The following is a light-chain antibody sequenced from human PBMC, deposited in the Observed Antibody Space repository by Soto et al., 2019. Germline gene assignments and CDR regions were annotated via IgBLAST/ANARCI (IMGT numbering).Light chain of an antibody. V-gene: IGKV1-5*01. Sequence: DIQMTQSPSTLSASVGDRVTITCRASQSIDRSLAWYQQKAGPAPKLLIYAASTLESGVPSRFSGSGSGTELTLTIKSLQPDDFATYHRQQFSSYSTFGQGTKVEIK. J-gene: IGKJ1*01. CDR3: QQFSSYST. CDR2: AAS. CDR1: QSIDRS.